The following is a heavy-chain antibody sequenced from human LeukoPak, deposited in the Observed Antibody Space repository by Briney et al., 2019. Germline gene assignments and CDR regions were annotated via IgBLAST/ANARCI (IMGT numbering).Heavy chain of an antibody. CDR3: ARSWIHYFDY. CDR2: IYSSGST. Sequence: PSETLSLTCTVSSASISSGGYYWSWIRQHSGRGLEWIGYIYSSGSTYYNPSLKSRVTISVDTSKNQFSLKLCSVTAADTAVYYCARSWIHYFDYWGQGTLVTVPS. D-gene: IGHD5-18*01. CDR1: SASISSGGYY. V-gene: IGHV4-31*03. J-gene: IGHJ4*02.